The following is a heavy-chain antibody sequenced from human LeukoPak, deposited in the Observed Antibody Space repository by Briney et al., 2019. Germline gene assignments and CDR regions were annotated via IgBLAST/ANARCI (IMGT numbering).Heavy chain of an antibody. J-gene: IGHJ3*01. CDR1: GFTFEDYA. Sequence: PGGSLRLSCAASGFTFEDYAMHWVRQAPGKGLEWFSGISWNSASIGYADSVKGRFTISRDNAKNSLYLQMNSLKTEDTAVYYCTTDPRYYDSSGHYYLVEAFDVWGQGTKVIVSS. D-gene: IGHD3-22*01. V-gene: IGHV3-9*01. CDR3: TTDPRYYDSSGHYYLVEAFDV. CDR2: ISWNSASI.